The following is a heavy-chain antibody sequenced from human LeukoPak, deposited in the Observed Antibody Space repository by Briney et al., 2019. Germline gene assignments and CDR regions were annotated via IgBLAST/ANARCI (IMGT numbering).Heavy chain of an antibody. CDR2: IWYDGSNK. J-gene: IGHJ6*01. CDR1: GLTFSSYG. Sequence: GGSLRLSCAASGLTFSSYGMHWVRQAPGKGLEWVAVIWYDGSNKYYADSVKGRFTISRDNSKNTLYLQMNSLRAEDTAVYYCARVGRSLTDSYYGMDVWGQGTTVTVSS. CDR3: ARVGRSLTDSYYGMDV. V-gene: IGHV3-33*01. D-gene: IGHD3-22*01.